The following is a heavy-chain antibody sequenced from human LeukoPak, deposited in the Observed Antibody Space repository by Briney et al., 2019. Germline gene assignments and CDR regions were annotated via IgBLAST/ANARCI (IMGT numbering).Heavy chain of an antibody. CDR2: IYYSGST. J-gene: IGHJ4*02. D-gene: IGHD3-10*01. CDR1: GGSISSSSYY. V-gene: IGHV4-39*07. Sequence: SETLSLTCTVSGGSISSSSYYWGWIRQPPGKGLEWIGSIYYSGSTYYNPSLKSRVTISVDRSKNQFSLKLSSVTAADTAVYYCARARDVDYWGQGTLVTVSS. CDR3: ARARDVDY.